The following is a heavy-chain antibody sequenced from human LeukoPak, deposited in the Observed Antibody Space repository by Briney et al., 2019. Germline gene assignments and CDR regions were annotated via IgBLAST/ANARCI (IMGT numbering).Heavy chain of an antibody. CDR1: GGSFSGYY. V-gene: IGHV4-34*01. J-gene: IGHJ5*02. Sequence: PSETLSLTCAVYGGSFSGYYWSWIRQPPGKGLEWIGEINHSGSTNYNPPLKSRVTISVDTSKNQFSLKLSSVTAADTAVYYCARGGYYDRQVRFVPWGQGTLVTVSS. CDR3: ARGGYYDRQVRFVP. CDR2: INHSGST. D-gene: IGHD3-22*01.